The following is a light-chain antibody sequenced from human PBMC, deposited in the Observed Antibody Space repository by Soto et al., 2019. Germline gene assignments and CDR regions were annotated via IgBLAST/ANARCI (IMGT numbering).Light chain of an antibody. CDR3: QQYGSSPWT. CDR1: QSVSSNN. Sequence: IVLTQSPSTLSLSPGSRATLSCRASQSVSSNNLVWYQQKNGQAPRLXIYGASYRAAGIPDRFSGSGYGTDFNLTISRLETEDFALYYCQQYGSSPWTFGQGTKVDIK. J-gene: IGKJ1*01. V-gene: IGKV3-20*01. CDR2: GAS.